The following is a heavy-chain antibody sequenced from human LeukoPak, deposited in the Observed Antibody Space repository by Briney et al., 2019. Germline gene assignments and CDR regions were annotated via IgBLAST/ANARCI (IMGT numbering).Heavy chain of an antibody. V-gene: IGHV1-24*01. CDR3: AAEIFGLGSPFDP. CDR2: FDPEDGEK. J-gene: IGHJ5*02. Sequence: GASVKVSCKVSGYTLTELSIHWVRQAPGKGLEWMGGFDPEDGEKIYAQKFQGRVTMTEDTSTDTAYMELSSLRSEDTAVYYCAAEIFGLGSPFDPWGQGTLVTVSS. D-gene: IGHD3-3*01. CDR1: GYTLTELS.